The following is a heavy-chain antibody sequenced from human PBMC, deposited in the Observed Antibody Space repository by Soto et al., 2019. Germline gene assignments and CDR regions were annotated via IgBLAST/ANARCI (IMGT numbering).Heavy chain of an antibody. D-gene: IGHD3-3*01. V-gene: IGHV5-51*01. J-gene: IGHJ4*02. CDR2: IYPGDSDT. CDR3: TRRAGVAIANDY. CDR1: GYDFTHHW. Sequence: PGESLTIACRRSGYDFTHHWIGWVRQTPGKGLEWLGNIYPGDSDTSYSPSFHGHVTISVDKSISTAYPQWSSLAASDTAMYYCTRRAGVAIANDYWGQGTLVTVSS.